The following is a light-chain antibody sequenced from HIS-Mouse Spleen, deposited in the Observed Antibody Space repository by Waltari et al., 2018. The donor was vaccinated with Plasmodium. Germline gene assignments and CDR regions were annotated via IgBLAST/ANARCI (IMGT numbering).Light chain of an antibody. Sequence: SYELTQPPSVSVSPGQTARITCSGDAFPKKYAYWYQQKSGQAPVLVIYEDSKRPSGLPERFSGSSSGTSATLTISGAQVEDEADYYCYSTDSSGNHRVFGGGTKLTVL. CDR2: EDS. CDR1: AFPKKY. J-gene: IGLJ3*02. V-gene: IGLV3-10*01. CDR3: YSTDSSGNHRV.